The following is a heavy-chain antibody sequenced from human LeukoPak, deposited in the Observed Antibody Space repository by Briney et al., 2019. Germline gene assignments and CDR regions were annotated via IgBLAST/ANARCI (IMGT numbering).Heavy chain of an antibody. D-gene: IGHD2-21*01. CDR3: ARDRGEFDY. CDR1: GGSISSYY. CDR2: IYYSGST. J-gene: IGHJ4*02. V-gene: IGHV4-59*01. Sequence: SETLSLTCTVSGGSISSYYWSWIRQPPGKGLEWIGYIYYSGSTNYNPSLKSRVTMSVDTSKNQFSLKLSSVTAADTAVYYCARDRGEFDYWGQGTLVTVSS.